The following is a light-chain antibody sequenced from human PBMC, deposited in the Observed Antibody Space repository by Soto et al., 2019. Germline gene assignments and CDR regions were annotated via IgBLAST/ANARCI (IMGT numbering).Light chain of an antibody. J-gene: IGKJ2*01. CDR1: QSIGSN. Sequence: EIVMTQSPATLSVSPGERATLSCRASQSIGSNLAWYQQKPGQAPRLLIYAASIRATDVPARFSGSGSGTDFTLTISSMQSEDFAVYYCQQYNNWPPLYTFGQGTKLEIK. CDR2: AAS. V-gene: IGKV3-15*01. CDR3: QQYNNWPPLYT.